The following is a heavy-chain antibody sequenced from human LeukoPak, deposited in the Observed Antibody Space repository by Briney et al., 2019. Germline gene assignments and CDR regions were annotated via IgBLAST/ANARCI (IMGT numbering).Heavy chain of an antibody. V-gene: IGHV4-34*09. CDR3: ARENYQGRNNFWNGYFDY. Sequence: SETLSLTCAVYGGSFSGYYWSWIRQPPGKGLEWIGEINHSGSTNYNPSLKSRVTISGDTSKNQFSLQLSSVTAADTAVYYCARENYQGRNNFWNGYFDYWGQGALVTVSS. CDR1: GGSFSGYY. D-gene: IGHD3-3*01. J-gene: IGHJ4*02. CDR2: INHSGST.